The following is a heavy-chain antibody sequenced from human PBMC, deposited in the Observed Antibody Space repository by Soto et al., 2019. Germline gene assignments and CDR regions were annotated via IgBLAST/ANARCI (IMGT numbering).Heavy chain of an antibody. D-gene: IGHD6-6*01. J-gene: IGHJ3*02. CDR2: FDPEDGET. CDR1: GYTLTELS. Sequence: ASVKVSCKVSGYTLTELSMHWVRQAPGKGLEWMGGFDPEDGETIYAQKFQGRVTMTEDTSTDTAYMELSSLRSEDTAVYYCATDTTQKPYDSSSVEFGIWGQGTMVTVSS. V-gene: IGHV1-24*01. CDR3: ATDTTQKPYDSSSVEFGI.